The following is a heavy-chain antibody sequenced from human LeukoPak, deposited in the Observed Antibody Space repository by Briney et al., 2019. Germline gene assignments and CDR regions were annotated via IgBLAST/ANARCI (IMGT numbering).Heavy chain of an antibody. CDR3: ASLTTMTSAY. CDR1: GFSFSSNA. J-gene: IGHJ4*02. CDR2: ISLGGSST. Sequence: GGSLRLSCAASGFSFSSNAMSWVRQAAGKGLEWVSGISLGGSSTYYADSVKGRFTISRDNSKNTMYLQMNSLRAADTAVYYCASLTTMTSAYWGQGTLVTVSS. D-gene: IGHD4/OR15-4a*01. V-gene: IGHV3-23*01.